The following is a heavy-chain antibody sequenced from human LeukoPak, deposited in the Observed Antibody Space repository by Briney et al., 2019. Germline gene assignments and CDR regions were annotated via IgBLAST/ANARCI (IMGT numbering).Heavy chain of an antibody. D-gene: IGHD5-24*01. V-gene: IGHV4-30-2*01. CDR1: GGSISSGGYS. CDR2: IYHSGST. CDR3: ARGLGDGYNSFDY. J-gene: IGHJ4*02. Sequence: SQTLSLTCAVSGGSISSGGYSWSWLRQPPGTGLEWFGYIYHSGSTYYNPSLKSRVTISVDRSKNQFSLKLSSVTAADTAVYYCARGLGDGYNSFDYWGQGTLVTVSS.